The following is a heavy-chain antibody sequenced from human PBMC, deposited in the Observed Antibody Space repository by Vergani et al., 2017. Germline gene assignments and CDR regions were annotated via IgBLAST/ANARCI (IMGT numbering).Heavy chain of an antibody. CDR3: AGEVAAAGTTLNWFDP. J-gene: IGHJ5*02. Sequence: QVQLVQSGAEVKKPGSSVKVSCKASGGTFSSYAISWVRQAPGQGLEWMGGIIPIFGTANYAQKFQGRVTITADESTATAYMKLSSLRSEDTAVYYCAGEVAAAGTTLNWFDPWGQGTLVTVSS. V-gene: IGHV1-69*01. D-gene: IGHD6-13*01. CDR1: GGTFSSYA. CDR2: IIPIFGTA.